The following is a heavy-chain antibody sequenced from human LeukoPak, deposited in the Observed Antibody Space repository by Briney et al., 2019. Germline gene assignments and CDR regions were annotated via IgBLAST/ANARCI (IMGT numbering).Heavy chain of an antibody. CDR1: GYTFTSYG. CDR3: ARDLEYYDSSGYENFDY. V-gene: IGHV1-18*01. Sequence: ASVKVSCKASGYTFTSYGISLVRQAPGQGLEWMGWISAYNGNANYAQKLQGRVTMTTDTSTSTAYMELRSLRSDDTAVYYCARDLEYYDSSGYENFDYWGQGTLVTVSS. D-gene: IGHD3-22*01. CDR2: ISAYNGNA. J-gene: IGHJ4*02.